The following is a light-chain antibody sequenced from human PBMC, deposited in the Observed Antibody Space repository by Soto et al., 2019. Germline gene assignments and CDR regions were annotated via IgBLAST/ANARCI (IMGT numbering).Light chain of an antibody. CDR2: KAS. CDR3: QQYNSNSRT. J-gene: IGKJ1*01. CDR1: QSTSNW. V-gene: IGKV1-5*03. Sequence: DIQMTQSPSTLSAPVGDRVTITCRASQSTSNWLAWYQQKPGKAPKLLIYKASSLSSGVPSRFSGSGSGTEFTLTISSLQPDDFATYYCQQYNSNSRTFGQGTKVDIK.